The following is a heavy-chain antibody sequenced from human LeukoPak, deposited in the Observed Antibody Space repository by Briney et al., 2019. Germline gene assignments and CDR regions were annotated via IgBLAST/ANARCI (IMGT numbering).Heavy chain of an antibody. V-gene: IGHV4-59*08. D-gene: IGHD5-24*01. CDR3: ARHEDGYNSD. J-gene: IGHJ4*02. CDR2: IYYSGST. Sequence: PSETLSLTCTVSGGSISSYYWSWIRPPPGKGLEWIGYIYYSGSTNYNPSLKSRVTISVDTSKNQFSLKLSSVTAADTAVYYCARHEDGYNSDWGQGTLVTVSS. CDR1: GGSISSYY.